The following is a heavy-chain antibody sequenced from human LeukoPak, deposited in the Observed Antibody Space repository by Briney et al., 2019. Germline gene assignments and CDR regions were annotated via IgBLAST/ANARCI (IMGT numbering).Heavy chain of an antibody. CDR3: AMPGDSSGYDLDY. D-gene: IGHD3-22*01. J-gene: IGHJ4*02. Sequence: GGSLRLSCAASGFTFGSYGMHWVRQAPGKGLEWVAFIRYDGSNKYYADSVKGRFTISRDNSKNTLYLQMNSLRAEDTAVYYCAMPGDSSGYDLDYWGQGTLVTVSS. CDR1: GFTFGSYG. V-gene: IGHV3-30*02. CDR2: IRYDGSNK.